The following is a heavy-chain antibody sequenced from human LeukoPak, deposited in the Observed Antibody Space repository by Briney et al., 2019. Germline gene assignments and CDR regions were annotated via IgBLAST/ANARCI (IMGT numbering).Heavy chain of an antibody. CDR3: ARDLVAAEYNWFDP. D-gene: IGHD6-13*01. Sequence: GGSLRLSCAASGFTLTNYWMSWVRQAPGKGLEWLANIKPDGSEKNYVDSVRGRFTISRDNSKNTLYLQMNSLRAEDTAVYYCARDLVAAEYNWFDPWGQGTLVTVSS. J-gene: IGHJ5*02. V-gene: IGHV3-7*01. CDR1: GFTLTNYW. CDR2: IKPDGSEK.